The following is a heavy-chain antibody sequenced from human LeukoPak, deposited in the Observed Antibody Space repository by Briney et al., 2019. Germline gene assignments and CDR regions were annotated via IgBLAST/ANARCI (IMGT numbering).Heavy chain of an antibody. Sequence: ASVKVSCKASGYTFTNNFMHWVRQAPGQGLEWIGIINPSGDNTWYAQKSQGRVTMTRDMATSTDYLGVSSLRSEDTAVYYCARDNSLRDTAWWFDPWGQGTLVTVSS. D-gene: IGHD5-24*01. CDR2: INPSGDNT. CDR1: GYTFTNNF. J-gene: IGHJ5*02. V-gene: IGHV1-46*01. CDR3: ARDNSLRDTAWWFDP.